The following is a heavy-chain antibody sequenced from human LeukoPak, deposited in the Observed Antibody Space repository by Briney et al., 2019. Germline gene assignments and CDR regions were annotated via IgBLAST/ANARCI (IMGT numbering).Heavy chain of an antibody. Sequence: PGGSLRLSCVASGFTFRSYWMSWVRQAPEKGLEWVATIKQDGSEKYYVDSVKGRFTNSRDIAQNSLYLQMNSLRAEDTAVYFCARDAGYDFWTGYYDFWGQGTLVTVSS. V-gene: IGHV3-7*05. CDR2: IKQDGSEK. J-gene: IGHJ4*02. CDR1: GFTFRSYW. CDR3: ARDAGYDFWTGYYDF. D-gene: IGHD3-3*01.